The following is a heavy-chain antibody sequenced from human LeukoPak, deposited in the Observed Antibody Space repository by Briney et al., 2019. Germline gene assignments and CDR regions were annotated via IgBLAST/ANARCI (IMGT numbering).Heavy chain of an antibody. CDR2: IYYSGST. CDR1: GGSISSYY. Sequence: SETLSLTCIVSGGSISSYYWSWIRQPPGKGLEWIGYIYYSGSTNYNPSLKSRVTISVDTSKNQFSLKLSSVTAADTAVYYCARSVEDIVVVPANYYYYYYMDVWGKGTTVTVSS. J-gene: IGHJ6*03. V-gene: IGHV4-59*01. CDR3: ARSVEDIVVVPANYYYYYYMDV. D-gene: IGHD2-2*01.